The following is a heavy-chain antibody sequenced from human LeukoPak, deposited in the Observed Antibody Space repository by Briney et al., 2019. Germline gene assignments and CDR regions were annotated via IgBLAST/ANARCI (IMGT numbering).Heavy chain of an antibody. J-gene: IGHJ4*02. V-gene: IGHV4-34*01. Sequence: SETLSLTCAVYGGSFSGYYWSWIRQPPGKGLEWIGEINHSGSTNYNPSLKSRVTISVDTSKNQFSLKLSSVTAADTAVYYCARVQRWLQSIDYWGQGTLVTVSS. D-gene: IGHD5-24*01. CDR3: ARVQRWLQSIDY. CDR2: INHSGST. CDR1: GGSFSGYY.